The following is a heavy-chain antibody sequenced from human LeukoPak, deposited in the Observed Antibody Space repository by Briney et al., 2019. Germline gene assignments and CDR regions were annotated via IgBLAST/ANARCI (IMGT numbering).Heavy chain of an antibody. J-gene: IGHJ4*02. CDR3: TTDPYYYDSSGYYTLFDY. CDR2: IKSKTDGGTT. CDR1: GSTFSNAW. V-gene: IGHV3-15*01. D-gene: IGHD3-22*01. Sequence: GGSLRLSCAASGSTFSNAWMSWVRQAPGKGLEWVGRIKSKTDGGTTDYAAPVKGRFTISRDNSKNTLYLQMNSLKTEDTAVYYCTTDPYYYDSSGYYTLFDYWGQGTLVTVSS.